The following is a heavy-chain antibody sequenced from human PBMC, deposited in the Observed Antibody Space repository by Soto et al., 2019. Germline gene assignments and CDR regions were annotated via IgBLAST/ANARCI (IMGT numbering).Heavy chain of an antibody. CDR3: AIENYDYGWGSYHLPDY. CDR2: ISYDGSNK. Sequence: QVQLVESGGGVVQPGRSLRLSCAASGFTFSNYGMHWVRQAPGKGLEWVAVISYDGSNKYYADSVKGRFTISRDNSKNTLYLQMNSLRAEDTAVYYCAIENYDYGWGSYHLPDYWGQGTLVTVSS. D-gene: IGHD3-16*02. CDR1: GFTFSNYG. V-gene: IGHV3-30*03. J-gene: IGHJ4*02.